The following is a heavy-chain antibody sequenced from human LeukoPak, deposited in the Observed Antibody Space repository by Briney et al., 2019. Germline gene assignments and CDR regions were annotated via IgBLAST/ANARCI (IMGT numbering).Heavy chain of an antibody. D-gene: IGHD2-2*01. CDR2: IYTSGST. CDR3: ARRYCSSTSCPNWFDP. V-gene: IGHV4-4*07. Sequence: SETLSLTCTVSGGSISSYYWSWIRQPAGKGLEWIGRIYTSGSTNYNPSLKSRVTMSVDRSKNQFSLKLSSVTAADTAVYYCARRYCSSTSCPNWFDPWGQGTLVTVSS. J-gene: IGHJ5*02. CDR1: GGSISSYY.